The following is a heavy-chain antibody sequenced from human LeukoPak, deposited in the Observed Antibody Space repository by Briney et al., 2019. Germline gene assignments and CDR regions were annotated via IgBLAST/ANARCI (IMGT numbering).Heavy chain of an antibody. J-gene: IGHJ3*02. V-gene: IGHV4-39*01. CDR1: GGSISSSSYY. CDR3: ARAGMSLSSSTSCYFFHAFDI. CDR2: IYYSGST. Sequence: PSETLSLTXTVSGGSISSSSYYWGWIRQPPGKGLEWIGSIYYSGSTYYNPSLKSRVTISVDTSKNQFSLKLSSVTAADTAVYYCARAGMSLSSSTSCYFFHAFDIWGQGTMVTVSS. D-gene: IGHD2-2*01.